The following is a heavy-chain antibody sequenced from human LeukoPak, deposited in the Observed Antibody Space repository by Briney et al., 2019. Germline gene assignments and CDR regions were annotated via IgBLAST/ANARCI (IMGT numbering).Heavy chain of an antibody. CDR3: ARDLRDTFYYYMDV. CDR1: GFTFSSYS. CDR2: ISSSSSYI. Sequence: GGSLRLSCAASGFTFSSYSMNWVRQAPGKGLEWVSSISSSSSYIYYADSVKGRFTISRDNAKNSLYLQMNSLRAEDTAVYYCARDLRDTFYYYMDVWGKGTTVTISS. J-gene: IGHJ6*03. D-gene: IGHD2/OR15-2a*01. V-gene: IGHV3-21*01.